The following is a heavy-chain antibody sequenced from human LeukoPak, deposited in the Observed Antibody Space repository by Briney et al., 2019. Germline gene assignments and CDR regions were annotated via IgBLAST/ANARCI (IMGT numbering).Heavy chain of an antibody. CDR1: GGSISSGTYY. Sequence: SETLSLTCTVSGGSISSGTYYWGWIRQPPGKGLEWIGTIYHSGSTYYNPSLKSRVTISVDTSKNQFSLKLTSLTAADTAVYYCARSFYYDSSGSCFDYWGQGTLVTVSS. CDR2: IYHSGST. J-gene: IGHJ4*02. D-gene: IGHD3-22*01. V-gene: IGHV4-39*07. CDR3: ARSFYYDSSGSCFDY.